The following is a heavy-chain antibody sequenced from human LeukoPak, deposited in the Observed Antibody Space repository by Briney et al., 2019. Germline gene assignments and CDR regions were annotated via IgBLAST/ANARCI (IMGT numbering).Heavy chain of an antibody. CDR1: GYTFTSYA. V-gene: IGHV7-4-1*02. J-gene: IGHJ5*02. CDR2: INTNTGNP. Sequence: ASVKVSCKASGYTFTSYAMNWVRQAPGQGLEWMGWINTNTGNPTYAQGFTGRFVFSLDTSVSTAYLQISSLKAEDTAVYYCAGVSDGSGSYGVWFDPWGQGTLVTVSS. CDR3: AGVSDGSGSYGVWFDP. D-gene: IGHD3-10*01.